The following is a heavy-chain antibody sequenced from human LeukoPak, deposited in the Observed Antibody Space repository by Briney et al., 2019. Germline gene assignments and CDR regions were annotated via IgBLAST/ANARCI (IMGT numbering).Heavy chain of an antibody. J-gene: IGHJ5*02. D-gene: IGHD2-2*01. Sequence: SETLSLTCTVSGGSISSYYWSWIRQPPGKGLEWIGYIYYSGNSNYNPSLNSRVTISVDTSKNQFSLRLSSVTVADTAIYYCARDLGYCSTASCYAWFDPWGQGTLVTVSS. V-gene: IGHV4-59*01. CDR1: GGSISSYY. CDR3: ARDLGYCSTASCYAWFDP. CDR2: IYYSGNS.